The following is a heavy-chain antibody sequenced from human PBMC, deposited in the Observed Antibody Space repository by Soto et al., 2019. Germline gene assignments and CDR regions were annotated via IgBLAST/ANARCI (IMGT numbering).Heavy chain of an antibody. Sequence: ASVKVSCKASGYTFTSYDINWVRQATGQGLEWMGWMNPNSGNTGYAQKFQGRVTMTRNTSISTAYMELSSLRSEDTAVYYCANDIVVVTDYVFDRWCKGSMVTV. CDR2: MNPNSGNT. CDR3: ANDIVVVTDYVFDR. D-gene: IGHD2-21*02. CDR1: GYTFTSYD. J-gene: IGHJ3*02. V-gene: IGHV1-8*01.